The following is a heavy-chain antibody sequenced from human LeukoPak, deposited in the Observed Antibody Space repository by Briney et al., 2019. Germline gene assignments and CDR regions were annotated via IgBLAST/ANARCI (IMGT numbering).Heavy chain of an antibody. CDR2: IYYSGST. Sequence: SETLSLTCTVSGGSISSYYWSWIRQPPGMGLEWIGYIYYSGSTNYNPSLKSRVTISVDTSKNQFSLKLSSVTAADTAVYYCAREGGSGYSDYWGQGTLVTVSS. D-gene: IGHD3-3*01. J-gene: IGHJ4*02. V-gene: IGHV4-59*01. CDR1: GGSISSYY. CDR3: AREGGSGYSDY.